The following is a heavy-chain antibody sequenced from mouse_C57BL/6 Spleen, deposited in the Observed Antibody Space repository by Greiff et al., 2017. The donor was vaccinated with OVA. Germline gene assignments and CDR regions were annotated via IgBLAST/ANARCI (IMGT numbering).Heavy chain of an antibody. V-gene: IGHV10-1*01. Sequence: EVMLVESGGGLVQPKGSLKLSCAASGFSFNTYAMNWVRQAPGKGLEWVARIRSKSNNYATYYADSVKDSFTISRDDSESMLYLQMNNLKTEDTAMYYCVRDEGHYDGSSYDYAMDYWGQGTSVTVSS. CDR2: IRSKSNNYAT. D-gene: IGHD1-1*01. J-gene: IGHJ4*01. CDR3: VRDEGHYDGSSYDYAMDY. CDR1: GFSFNTYA.